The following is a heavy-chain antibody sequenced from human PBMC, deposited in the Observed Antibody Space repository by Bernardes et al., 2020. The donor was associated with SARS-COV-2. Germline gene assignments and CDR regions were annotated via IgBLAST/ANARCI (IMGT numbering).Heavy chain of an antibody. CDR1: GGSISSYY. CDR2: IYYSGST. Sequence: TLSLTCTVSGGSISSYYWSWIRQPPGKGLEWIGYIYYSGSTNYNPSLKSRVTISVDTSKNQFSLKLSSVTAADTAVYYCARAGVDYDFWSGYYPYYFDYWGQGTLVTVSS. CDR3: ARAGVDYDFWSGYYPYYFDY. V-gene: IGHV4-59*01. D-gene: IGHD3-3*01. J-gene: IGHJ4*02.